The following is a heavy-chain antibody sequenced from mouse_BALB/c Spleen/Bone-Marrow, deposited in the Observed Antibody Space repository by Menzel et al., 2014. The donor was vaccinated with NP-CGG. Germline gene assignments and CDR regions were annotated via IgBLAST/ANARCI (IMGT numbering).Heavy chain of an antibody. CDR2: IDTSDSYI. Sequence: QVHVKQPGAEFVMPGASVKMSCKASGYTFTDKWMHWVKQRPGQGLEWIRAIDTSDSYINYNQKFKGKASLTVDASSSTAYMHLSSLTSDDSAVYYCARGGHDFSLDYWGQGTSVIVSS. CDR3: ARGGHDFSLDY. V-gene: IGHV1-69*01. CDR1: GYTFTDKW. D-gene: IGHD2-4*01. J-gene: IGHJ4*01.